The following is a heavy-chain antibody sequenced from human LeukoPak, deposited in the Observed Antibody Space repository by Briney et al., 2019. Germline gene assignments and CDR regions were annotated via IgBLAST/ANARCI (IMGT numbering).Heavy chain of an antibody. V-gene: IGHV4-38-2*02. Sequence: SETLSLTSTVSGFSISSNYYWGWIRQPPGKGLEWIGTMYHSGNTYYNPSLKSRVTISVDTSKNQFSLKLSSVTAADTAVYYCARDPSLTGDFDYWGQGTLVTVSS. CDR1: GFSISSNYY. D-gene: IGHD7-27*01. J-gene: IGHJ4*02. CDR3: ARDPSLTGDFDY. CDR2: MYHSGNT.